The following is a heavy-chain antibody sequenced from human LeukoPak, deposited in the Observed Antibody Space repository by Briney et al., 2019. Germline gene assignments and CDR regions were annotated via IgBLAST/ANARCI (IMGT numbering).Heavy chain of an antibody. CDR3: ANGGSGGGY. V-gene: IGHV3-9*01. D-gene: IGHD1-1*01. Sequence: GGSLRLSCAASGFTFDDFVMHWVRHARGKGLEWVSGISWNSGTIASAASVKGRFTISRYNAKNSLFLQMNSLRAEDTALYYCANGGSGGGYWGQGTLVTVSS. J-gene: IGHJ4*02. CDR1: GFTFDDFV. CDR2: ISWNSGTI.